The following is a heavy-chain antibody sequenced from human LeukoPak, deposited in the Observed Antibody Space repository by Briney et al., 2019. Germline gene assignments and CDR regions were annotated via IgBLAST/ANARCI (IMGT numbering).Heavy chain of an antibody. CDR1: GGSISSSNLY. V-gene: IGHV4-39*07. CDR2: IYYSGST. CDR3: ARANMVRGVGSFFDRNWFDP. Sequence: SETLSLTCTVSGGSISSSNLYWGWIRQPPGKGLEWIGSIYYSGSTYYNPSLKSRVTISVDTSKNQFSLKLSSVTAADTAVYYCARANMVRGVGSFFDRNWFDPWGQGTLVTVSS. D-gene: IGHD3-10*01. J-gene: IGHJ5*02.